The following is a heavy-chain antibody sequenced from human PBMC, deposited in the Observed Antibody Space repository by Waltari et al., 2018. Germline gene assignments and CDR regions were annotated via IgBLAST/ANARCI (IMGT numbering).Heavy chain of an antibody. Sequence: EVQLVQSGAEAKQPGESLKISCKCSGYSFTSYWTGWVRQMPGKGLEWIGFIYPGDSNTRYSPSFQGQVTISADKSISTAYLQWSSLKASDTAMYYCARHLDEERWLQRGPIDYWGQGTLVTVSS. V-gene: IGHV5-51*01. D-gene: IGHD5-12*01. CDR1: GYSFTSYW. CDR2: IYPGDSNT. CDR3: ARHLDEERWLQRGPIDY. J-gene: IGHJ4*02.